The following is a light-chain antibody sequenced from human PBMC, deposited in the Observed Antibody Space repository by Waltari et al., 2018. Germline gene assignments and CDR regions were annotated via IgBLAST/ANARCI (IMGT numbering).Light chain of an antibody. CDR2: GAS. V-gene: IGLV2-23*01. J-gene: IGLJ2*01. CDR1: SSDVGNYKR. CDR3: TSYAGSSKGV. Sequence: QSALTQPASVSGSRGQSVTIYCTGTSSDVGNYKRVSWYQQHPGKAPKIMIYGASKRPSGVSDCLSGTKSGDMASLTISGLQHEDEAEYFCTSYAGSSKGVFGGGTKVTVL.